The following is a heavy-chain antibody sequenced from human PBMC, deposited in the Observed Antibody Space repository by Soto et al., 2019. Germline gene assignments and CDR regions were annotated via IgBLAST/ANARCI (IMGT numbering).Heavy chain of an antibody. D-gene: IGHD5-18*01. CDR3: AKDKVQLWSYYYYYGMDV. CDR1: GFTFSSYA. V-gene: IGHV3-23*01. CDR2: ISGSGGST. Sequence: PGGSLRLSCAASGFTFSSYAMSWVRQAPGKGLEWVSAISGSGGSTYYADSVKGQFTISRDNSKNTLYLQMNSLRAEDTAVYYCAKDKVQLWSYYYYYGMDVWGQGTTVTVSS. J-gene: IGHJ6*02.